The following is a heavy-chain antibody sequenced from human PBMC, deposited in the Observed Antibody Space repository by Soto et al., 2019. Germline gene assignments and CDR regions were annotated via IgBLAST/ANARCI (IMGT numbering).Heavy chain of an antibody. J-gene: IGHJ4*02. CDR1: GFTFDDYA. Sequence: EVQLVESGGGLVQPGRSLRLSCAASGFTFDDYAMHWVRQAPGKGLEWVSGISWNSGSIGYADSVKGLFTISRDNAKNSLYLQMNSLRAEDTALYYCAKGRAAAGTDFDYWGQGTLVTVSS. V-gene: IGHV3-9*01. D-gene: IGHD6-13*01. CDR2: ISWNSGSI. CDR3: AKGRAAAGTDFDY.